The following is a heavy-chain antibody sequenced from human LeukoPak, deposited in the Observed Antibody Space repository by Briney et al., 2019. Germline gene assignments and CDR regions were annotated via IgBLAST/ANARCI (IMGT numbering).Heavy chain of an antibody. J-gene: IGHJ3*02. Sequence: VASVKLSCKASGVTFSSYAISWVRQAPGQGLEWMGRIIPILGIANYAQKFQGRVTITADKSTSTAYMELSSLRSEGTAVYYCAKLDAFDIWGQGTMVTVSS. CDR1: GVTFSSYA. CDR2: IIPILGIA. V-gene: IGHV1-69*04. CDR3: AKLDAFDI. D-gene: IGHD4-23*01.